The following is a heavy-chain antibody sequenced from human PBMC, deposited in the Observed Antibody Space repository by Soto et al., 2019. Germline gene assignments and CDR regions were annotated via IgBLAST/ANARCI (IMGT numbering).Heavy chain of an antibody. Sequence: QVQLVQSGAEVKEPGASVKVSCKASHYSFARYGISWVRQAPGQGLEGMGWISTYNAKTKYPQKIQDRVNMTKDIPKSPAYMELSSLTYNDTAVYYCAREGYCSSGSCALYDHDYFGMDVWGQGTTVTVSS. CDR2: ISTYNAKT. D-gene: IGHD2-15*01. J-gene: IGHJ6*02. V-gene: IGHV1-18*01. CDR1: HYSFARYG. CDR3: AREGYCSSGSCALYDHDYFGMDV.